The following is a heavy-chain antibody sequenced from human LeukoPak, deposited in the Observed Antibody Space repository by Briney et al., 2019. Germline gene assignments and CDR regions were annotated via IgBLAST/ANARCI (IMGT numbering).Heavy chain of an antibody. J-gene: IGHJ5*02. Sequence: ASLKISCKASGGTFISYAISWVRQAPGRGLEWRGGIIPIFGTANYAQKFQGRVTITTDESTSTAYMELSSLRSEDTAVYYYARGITILHWYDPRGQGIPDTVSS. CDR1: GGTFISYA. D-gene: IGHD3-9*01. V-gene: IGHV1-69*05. CDR2: IIPIFGTA. CDR3: ARGITILHWYDP.